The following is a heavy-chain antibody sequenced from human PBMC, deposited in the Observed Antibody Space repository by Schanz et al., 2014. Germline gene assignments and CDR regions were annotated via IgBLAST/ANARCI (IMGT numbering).Heavy chain of an antibody. CDR1: GYTFTDYY. CDR3: ERDRRSKGDFAY. V-gene: IGHV1-46*01. D-gene: IGHD6-13*01. CDR2: IFLNDGGT. Sequence: QVQLVQSGAEVKEPGASVKLSCKSSGYTFTDYYMQWVRQAPGQGLEWLGTIFLNDGGTHSAEKFQGRIIMTRDTSTSTVYLDLSSLRSEDTAVYYWERDRRSKGDFAYWGPGTLVTVSS. J-gene: IGHJ4*02.